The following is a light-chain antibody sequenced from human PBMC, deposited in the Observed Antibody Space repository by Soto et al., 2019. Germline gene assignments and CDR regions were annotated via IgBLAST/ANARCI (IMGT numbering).Light chain of an antibody. V-gene: IGKV3-11*01. Sequence: VLTQSPGTRSLSQGERATHSCRASQSVSGYLVWYQQKPGQAPRLLIYDASTRAACIPARFIGIGSGTDFTLSISRLEPEDSAVYYCQQHLGRHTFGQGTKVDIK. CDR2: DAS. CDR1: QSVSGY. CDR3: QQHLGRHT. J-gene: IGKJ1*01.